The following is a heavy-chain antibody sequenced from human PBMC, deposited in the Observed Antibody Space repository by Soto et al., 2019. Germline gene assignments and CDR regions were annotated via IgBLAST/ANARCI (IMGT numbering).Heavy chain of an antibody. CDR3: AREAGTWHLPLNWFDP. Sequence: EVQLVESGGGLVQPGGSLRLSCAASGFTFSSYSMNWVRQAPGKGLEWVSYISSSSSTIYYADSVKGRFTISRDNAKNTLYLQMNSVRDEDTAVYYCAREAGTWHLPLNWFDPWGQGTLVTVSS. J-gene: IGHJ5*02. CDR1: GFTFSSYS. V-gene: IGHV3-48*02. D-gene: IGHD6-19*01. CDR2: ISSSSSTI.